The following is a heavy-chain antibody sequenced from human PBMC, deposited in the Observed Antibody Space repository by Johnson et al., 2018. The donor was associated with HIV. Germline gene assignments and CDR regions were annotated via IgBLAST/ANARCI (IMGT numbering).Heavy chain of an antibody. V-gene: IGHV3-11*04. D-gene: IGHD6-13*01. CDR2: ISSSGSTI. CDR3: ARDTTSGLDGSSWDGAFDI. CDR1: GFTFSDYY. Sequence: QVQLVESGGGVVQPGGSLRLSCAASGFTFSDYYMTWVRQAPGKGLEWVSYISSSGSTIYSADSVKGRFTISRDNSKNTLYLQMNSLRAEDTAVYYCARDTTSGLDGSSWDGAFDIWGQGTMVTVSS. J-gene: IGHJ3*02.